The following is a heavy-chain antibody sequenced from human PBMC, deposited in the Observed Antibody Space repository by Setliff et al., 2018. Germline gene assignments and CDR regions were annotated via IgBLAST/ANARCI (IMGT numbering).Heavy chain of an antibody. CDR3: SRLVRYCTTTSCQRLSGDEY. CDR2: VSAYTGNA. Sequence: ASVKVSCKASGYTFSNYGVTWVRQAPGQGLEWMGWVSAYTGNAYYAHRLQDRVTLTTDKSTGTAYMELRSLRSDETAVYYCSRLVRYCTTTSCQRLSGDEYWGQGTLVTVSS. CDR1: GYTFSNYG. D-gene: IGHD2-2*01. V-gene: IGHV1-18*01. J-gene: IGHJ4*02.